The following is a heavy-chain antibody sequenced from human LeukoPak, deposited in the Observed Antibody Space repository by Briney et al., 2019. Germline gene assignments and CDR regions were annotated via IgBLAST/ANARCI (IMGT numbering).Heavy chain of an antibody. Sequence: GGSLRLSCTASGFTFSTYAMSWVRQAPGEGLEWVSGISGSGGSTYYTDSVKGRFTISKDNSKNTLHLQMSSLRAEDTALYYCVKDRCDRTTCPEVWGQGTLVTVSS. D-gene: IGHD2-2*01. V-gene: IGHV3-23*01. CDR3: VKDRCDRTTCPEV. J-gene: IGHJ4*02. CDR2: ISGSGGST. CDR1: GFTFSTYA.